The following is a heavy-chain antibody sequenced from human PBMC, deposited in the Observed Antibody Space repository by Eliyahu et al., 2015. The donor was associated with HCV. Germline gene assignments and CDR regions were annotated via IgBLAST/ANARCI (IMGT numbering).Heavy chain of an antibody. Sequence: EVQLVXSGGGLVQPGGSLXLSCAASGFTLSDSYMDWVRQAPGKGLEWVGRTRNKANGYTTEYAASVKGRFTISRDDSKNSLFLQMDSLKTEDTAVYYCTRELYGGYGYWGQGALVTVSS. CDR1: GFTLSDSY. CDR3: TRELYGGYGY. CDR2: TRNKANGYTT. D-gene: IGHD4-17*01. J-gene: IGHJ4*02. V-gene: IGHV3-72*01.